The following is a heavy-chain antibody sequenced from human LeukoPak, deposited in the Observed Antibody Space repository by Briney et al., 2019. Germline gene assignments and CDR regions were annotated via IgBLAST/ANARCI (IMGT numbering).Heavy chain of an antibody. D-gene: IGHD1-26*01. Sequence: ASGNVSCNASGYTFTSHGISWERDAPGQGLGSMGWFSAYNGNTNYAQKLQGRVTMTTDTSTSTAYMELRSLRSDDTAVYYCARAWELMFDYWGQGTLVTVSS. CDR2: FSAYNGNT. CDR1: GYTFTSHG. CDR3: ARAWELMFDY. V-gene: IGHV1-18*01. J-gene: IGHJ4*02.